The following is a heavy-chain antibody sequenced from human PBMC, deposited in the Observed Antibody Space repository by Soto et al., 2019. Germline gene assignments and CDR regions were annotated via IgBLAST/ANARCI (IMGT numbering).Heavy chain of an antibody. J-gene: IGHJ6*02. CDR1: GGSFSGYY. CDR2: INHSGST. CDR3: ASLRRHYYYYGMDV. Sequence: QVQLQQWGAGLLKPSETLSLTCAVYGGSFSGYYWSWIRQPPGKGLEWIGEINHSGSTNYNPSLNMRVTRSVDTSKNQLSLKPSSVTAADTAVYYCASLRRHYYYYGMDVWGQGTTVTVSS. V-gene: IGHV4-34*01.